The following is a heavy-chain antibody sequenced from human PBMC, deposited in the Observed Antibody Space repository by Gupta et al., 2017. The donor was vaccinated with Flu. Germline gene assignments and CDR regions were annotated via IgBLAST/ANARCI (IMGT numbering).Heavy chain of an antibody. CDR2: INPNTGDP. CDR1: GYTFTGHY. CDR3: ASQGISSGLTPQQYYFDY. D-gene: IGHD6-6*01. Sequence: QVQLAQYGAAVKKPGASVTVSCNASGYTFTGHYLHRVRQAPGQGLEWVGWINPNTGDPNYAQKFKGRVTMTRDTSIDTAYRELSTLRSDDTAIYYCASQGISSGLTPQQYYFDYCGQGTLVTVSS. V-gene: IGHV1-2*02. J-gene: IGHJ4*02.